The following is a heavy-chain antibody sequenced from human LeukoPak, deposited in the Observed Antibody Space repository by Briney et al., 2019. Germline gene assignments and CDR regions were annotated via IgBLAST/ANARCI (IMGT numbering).Heavy chain of an antibody. V-gene: IGHV1-8*01. D-gene: IGHD3-16*01. CDR2: MNPNSGNT. J-gene: IGHJ3*02. CDR3: AGGAPLESLGDAFDI. CDR1: GYTFTCYD. Sequence: ASVKVSCKASGYTFTCYDINWVRQATGQGLEWMGWMNPNSGNTGYAQKFQGRVTMTRNTSISTAYMELSSLRSEDTAVYYCAGGAPLESLGDAFDIWGQGTMVTVSS.